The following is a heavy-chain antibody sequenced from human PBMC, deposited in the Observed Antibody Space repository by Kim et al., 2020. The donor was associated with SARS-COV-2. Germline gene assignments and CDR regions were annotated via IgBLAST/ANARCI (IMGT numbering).Heavy chain of an antibody. D-gene: IGHD3-10*01. V-gene: IGHV3-11*06. CDR3: ARDFSPYYYGSGSYRKRTVFDY. CDR2: ISSSSSYT. J-gene: IGHJ4*02. CDR1: GFTFSDYY. Sequence: GGSLRLSCAASGFTFSDYYMSWIRQAPGKGLEWVSYISSSSSYTNYADSVKGRFTISRDNAKNSLYLQMNSLRAEDTAVYYCARDFSPYYYGSGSYRKRTVFDYWGQGTLVTFSS.